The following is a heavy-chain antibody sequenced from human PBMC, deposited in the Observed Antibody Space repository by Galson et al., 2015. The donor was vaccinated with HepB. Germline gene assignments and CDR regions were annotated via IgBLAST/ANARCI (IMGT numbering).Heavy chain of an antibody. CDR3: ARKGLRGYYDSTGYFPFDY. V-gene: IGHV1-18*01. Sequence: SVKVSCKASGYFFTHFGINWVRQAPGQGLEWMGWISADNGNTKYAQKFQGRVTMTTDTSTSTAYVEVRSLRSDDTAVYYCARKGLRGYYDSTGYFPFDYWGQGSLVTVSS. J-gene: IGHJ4*02. D-gene: IGHD3-22*01. CDR2: ISADNGNT. CDR1: GYFFTHFG.